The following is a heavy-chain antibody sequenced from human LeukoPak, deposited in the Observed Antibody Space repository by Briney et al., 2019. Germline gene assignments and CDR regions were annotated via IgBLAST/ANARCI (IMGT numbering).Heavy chain of an antibody. CDR3: ARAEADMVRGVYYYYGMDV. Sequence: GGSLRLSCAASGFTFSSYSMNWVRQAPGKGLEWVSSISSSSYIYYADSVKGRFTISRDNAKNSLYLQMNSLRAEDTAVYYCARAEADMVRGVYYYYGMDVWGQGTTVTVSS. D-gene: IGHD3-10*01. CDR1: GFTFSSYS. J-gene: IGHJ6*02. V-gene: IGHV3-21*01. CDR2: ISSSSYI.